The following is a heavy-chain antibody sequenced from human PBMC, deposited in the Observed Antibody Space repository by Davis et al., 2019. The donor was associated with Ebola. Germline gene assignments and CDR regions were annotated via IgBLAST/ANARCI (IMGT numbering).Heavy chain of an antibody. V-gene: IGHV1-2*02. CDR3: ARRVRDIVVVPAALLFGYYGMDV. J-gene: IGHJ6*02. D-gene: IGHD2-2*01. Sequence: ASVKVSCKASGYTLTGYYLHWVRQAPGQGLEWMGWINPHSGGTNFAQKFQGRVTMTRDTSISTAYMELSRLRSDDTAVYYCARRVRDIVVVPAALLFGYYGMDVWGQGTTVTVSS. CDR2: INPHSGGT. CDR1: GYTLTGYY.